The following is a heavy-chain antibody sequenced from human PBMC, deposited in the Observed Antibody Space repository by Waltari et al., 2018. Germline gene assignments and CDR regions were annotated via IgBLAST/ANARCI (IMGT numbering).Heavy chain of an antibody. V-gene: IGHV1-69*01. CDR3: ARDSYCGGDCFTNWFDP. CDR2: IIPIFGTA. D-gene: IGHD2-21*01. J-gene: IGHJ5*02. CDR1: GGTFSSYA. Sequence: QVQLVQSGAAVKKPGSSVKVSCKASGGTFSSYAISWVRQALGKGLEWMGGIIPIFGTANYAQKFQGRVTITADESTSTAYMELSSLRSEDTAVYYCARDSYCGGDCFTNWFDPWGQGTLVTVSS.